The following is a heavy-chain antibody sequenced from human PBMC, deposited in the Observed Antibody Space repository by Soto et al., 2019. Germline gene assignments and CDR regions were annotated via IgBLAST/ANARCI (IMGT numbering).Heavy chain of an antibody. CDR1: GFTFSNAW. J-gene: IGHJ4*02. D-gene: IGHD2-2*01. Sequence: GGSLRLSCAASGFTFSNAWMSWVRQAPGKGLEWVGRIKSRTDGGTTDYAAPVKGRFTISRDDSKNTLYLQMNSLKTEDTAVYYCTTGGYCSSTSCYSEYWGQGTLVTVSS. CDR2: IKSRTDGGTT. V-gene: IGHV3-15*01. CDR3: TTGGYCSSTSCYSEY.